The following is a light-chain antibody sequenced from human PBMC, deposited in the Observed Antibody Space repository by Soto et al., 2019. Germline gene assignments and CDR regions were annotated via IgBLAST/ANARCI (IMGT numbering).Light chain of an antibody. CDR3: TSYAGSNNWV. V-gene: IGLV2-8*01. J-gene: IGLJ3*02. CDR2: EVS. CDR1: SSDVGAYNY. Sequence: QSALTQPPSASGSPGQSVTISCTGTSSDVGAYNYVSWYQQYPGKAPKLMIYEVSKRPSGVPDRFSGSKSGKTASLTVSGLPPEDEADYYCTSYAGSNNWVFGGGIKVTVL.